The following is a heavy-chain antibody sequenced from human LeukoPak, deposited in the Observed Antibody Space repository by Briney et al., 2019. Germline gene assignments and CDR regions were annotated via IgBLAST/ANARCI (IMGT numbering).Heavy chain of an antibody. D-gene: IGHD3-10*01. CDR1: GGSISGYY. J-gene: IGHJ3*02. CDR3: ARAGSRKLFDAFDI. Sequence: SETLSLTCTVSGGSISGYYWSWIRQPAGKGLEWIGRIYTSGSTNYNPSLKSRVTMSVDTSKNQFSLKLSSVTAADTAVYYCARAGSRKLFDAFDIWGQGTMVTVSS. CDR2: IYTSGST. V-gene: IGHV4-4*07.